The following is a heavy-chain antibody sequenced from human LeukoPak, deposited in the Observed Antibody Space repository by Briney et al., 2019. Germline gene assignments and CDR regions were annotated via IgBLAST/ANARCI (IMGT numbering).Heavy chain of an antibody. V-gene: IGHV3-53*01. CDR2: SYSGGST. J-gene: IGHJ6*02. CDR1: GFTVSSNY. CDR3: GRDRVEPTGEFYYNGMDV. D-gene: IGHD3-10*01. Sequence: GGSLRLSCAASGFTVSSNYMSWVRQAPGKGLEWVSVSYSGGSTYYADSVKGRFTISRDNSKNTLYLQMNSLRVEDTAVYYCGRDRVEPTGEFYYNGMDVWGQGTTVTVSS.